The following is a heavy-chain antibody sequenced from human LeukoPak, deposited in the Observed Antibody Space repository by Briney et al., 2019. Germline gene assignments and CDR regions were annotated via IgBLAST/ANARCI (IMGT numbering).Heavy chain of an antibody. CDR1: GFTLDDYA. D-gene: IGHD1-26*01. J-gene: IGHJ4*02. CDR3: ARGKWEPLDY. V-gene: IGHV3-9*01. Sequence: KSGGSLRLSCAASGFTLDDYAMHWVRQAPGKGLEWVSGISWNSGSIGYADSVKGRFTISRDNAKNSLYLQMNSLRAEDTAVYYCARGKWEPLDYWGQGTLVTVSS. CDR2: ISWNSGSI.